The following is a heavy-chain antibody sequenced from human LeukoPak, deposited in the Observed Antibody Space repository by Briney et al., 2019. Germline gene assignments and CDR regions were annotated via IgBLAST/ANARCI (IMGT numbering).Heavy chain of an antibody. V-gene: IGHV3-30*04. CDR1: GFTFSSYA. CDR2: ISYDGGNK. CDR3: ARGPFSGSGSYYYYYYGMDV. Sequence: GGSLRLSCAASGFTFSSYAMHWVRQAPGKGLEWVAVISYDGGNKYYADSVKGRFTISRDNSKNTLYLQMNSLRAEDTAVYYCARGPFSGSGSYYYYYYGMDVWGQGTTVTVSS. D-gene: IGHD3-10*01. J-gene: IGHJ6*02.